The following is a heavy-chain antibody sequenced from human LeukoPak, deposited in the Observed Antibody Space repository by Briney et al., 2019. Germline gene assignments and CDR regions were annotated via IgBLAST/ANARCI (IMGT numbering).Heavy chain of an antibody. CDR2: IKQDGSEK. V-gene: IGHV3-7*01. J-gene: IGHJ4*02. D-gene: IGHD6-6*01. CDR1: GLTFSSYW. Sequence: GGSLRLSCAASGLTFSSYWMYWVRQAPGKGLEWVASIKQDGSEKYYVDSVKGRFTISRDNSKNSLYLQMNSLRAEDTAVYYCARAPARARLDYWGQGTLVTVSS. CDR3: ARAPARARLDY.